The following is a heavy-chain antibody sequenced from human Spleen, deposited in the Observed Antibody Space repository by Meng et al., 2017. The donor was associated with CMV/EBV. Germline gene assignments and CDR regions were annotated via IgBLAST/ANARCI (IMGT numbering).Heavy chain of an antibody. J-gene: IGHJ4*02. CDR1: GYTFTAYY. D-gene: IGHD3-22*01. Sequence: ASVKVSCKASGYTFTAYYMHWVRQAPGQGLEWMGWINPNSGGTNYVQKFQGRVTMTRDTSISTAYMELSSLRSDDPAVYYCARDLRYYESSGPIDYWGQGTLVTVSS. CDR3: ARDLRYYESSGPIDY. CDR2: INPNSGGT. V-gene: IGHV1-2*02.